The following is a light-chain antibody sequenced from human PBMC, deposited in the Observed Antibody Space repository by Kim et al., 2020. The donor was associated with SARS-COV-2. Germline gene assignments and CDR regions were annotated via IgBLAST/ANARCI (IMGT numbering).Light chain of an antibody. V-gene: IGLV2-8*01. Sequence: QSALTQPPSASGSPGQSVAISCSGTRGDVGCYKYVSWYQQHPGKSPKLIIYEVTKRPSGVPDRFSGSMSGNTASLTVSGLQAEDEADYYCASPGGYDYVFGTGTKVTVL. CDR2: EVT. CDR3: ASPGGYDYV. J-gene: IGLJ1*01. CDR1: RGDVGCYKY.